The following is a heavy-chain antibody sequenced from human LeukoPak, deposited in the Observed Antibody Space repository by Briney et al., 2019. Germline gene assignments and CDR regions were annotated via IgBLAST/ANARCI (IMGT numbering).Heavy chain of an antibody. CDR1: GFTFSSYS. CDR2: ISSSSYI. CDR3: ARSVRTGDWFDP. Sequence: GGSLRLSCAASGFTFSSYSMNWVRQAPGKGLEWVSSISSSSYIYYADSVKGRFTISRDNAKNSLYLQMNSLRAEDTAVYYCARSVRTGDWFDPWGQGTLVTVSS. V-gene: IGHV3-21*01. J-gene: IGHJ5*02. D-gene: IGHD2-8*02.